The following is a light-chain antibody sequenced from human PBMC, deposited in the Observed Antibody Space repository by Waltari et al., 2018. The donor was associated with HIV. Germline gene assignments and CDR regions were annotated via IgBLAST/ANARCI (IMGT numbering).Light chain of an antibody. V-gene: IGLV1-44*01. Sequence: SVLTQPPSASGTPGQRVTISCSGGYSNIGRNTATWYQHLPGTAPKLLIYYDHRRPSGVPDRFSASKSGTSASLAISGLQSDDEADYYCAAWDSGLDAWVFGGGTKLTVL. CDR1: YSNIGRNT. CDR2: YDH. CDR3: AAWDSGLDAWV. J-gene: IGLJ3*02.